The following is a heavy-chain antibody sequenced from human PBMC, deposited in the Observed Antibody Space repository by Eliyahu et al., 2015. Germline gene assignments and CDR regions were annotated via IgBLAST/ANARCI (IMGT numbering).Heavy chain of an antibody. D-gene: IGHD3/OR15-3a*01. CDR1: GYSFNDFF. CDR2: LDPENGET. V-gene: IGHV1-69-2*01. CDR3: VKYSPGLGGDF. J-gene: IGHJ4*02. Sequence: EVQMVQSGAEVKKPGASVKISCRVSGYSFNDFFMHWVQQAPGKGLEWMGRLDPENGETIYAESFRGRVTMTADTSTDTAYMELSGLKSTDTALYFCVKYSPGLGGDFWGQGTLVTVSS.